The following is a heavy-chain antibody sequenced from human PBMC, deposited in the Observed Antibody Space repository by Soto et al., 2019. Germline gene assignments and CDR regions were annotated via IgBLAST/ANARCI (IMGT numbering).Heavy chain of an antibody. Sequence: GGSLRLSCAASGFTLSRHTINWVRQAPGKGLEWVSFIGSRTSDIYYADSVKGRFTISRDNAKNSLYLDLTRLRAEDTAVYFCVRDYYDTSGYPNTFDMWGQGTMVTVSS. D-gene: IGHD3-22*01. CDR3: VRDYYDTSGYPNTFDM. CDR2: IGSRTSDI. V-gene: IGHV3-21*01. CDR1: GFTLSRHT. J-gene: IGHJ3*02.